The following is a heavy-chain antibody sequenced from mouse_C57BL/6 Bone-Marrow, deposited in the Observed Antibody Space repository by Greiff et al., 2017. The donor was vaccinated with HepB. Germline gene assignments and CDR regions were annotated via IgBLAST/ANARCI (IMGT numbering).Heavy chain of an antibody. CDR1: GYTFTSYG. CDR2: IYPRIGNT. CDR3: AYYCGSGYRGYAY. V-gene: IGHV1-81*01. D-gene: IGHD1-1*01. Sequence: QVQLQQSGAELARPGASVKLSCKASGYTFTSYGISWVKQRPGQGLEWIGKIYPRIGNTYYNEKFKGKATLTADKSSSTAYMELRSLTSRDSAVDSGAYYCGSGYRGYAYGGWGTVITVTA. J-gene: IGHJ3*01.